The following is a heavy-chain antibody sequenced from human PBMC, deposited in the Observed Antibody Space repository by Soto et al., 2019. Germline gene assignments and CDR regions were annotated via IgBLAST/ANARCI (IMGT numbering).Heavy chain of an antibody. V-gene: IGHV5-51*01. CDR1: GYSLTTHW. CDR2: IYPGDSDT. J-gene: IGHJ4*02. Sequence: GESLKISCEGSGYSLTTHWINWVRQMPGKGLEWMGIIYPGDSDTRYSPSFQGQVTISADKSISTAYLQWSSLKASDTAMYFCARHGAYFDYWGQGTLVTVSS. D-gene: IGHD3-16*01. CDR3: ARHGAYFDY.